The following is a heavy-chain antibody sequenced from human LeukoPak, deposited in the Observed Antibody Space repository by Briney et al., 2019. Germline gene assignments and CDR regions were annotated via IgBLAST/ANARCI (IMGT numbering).Heavy chain of an antibody. CDR2: IYYSGST. V-gene: IGHV4-59*01. CDR1: GGSISSYY. D-gene: IGHD6-19*01. Sequence: SETLSLTCTASGGSISSYYWSWIRQPPGKGLEWIGYIYYSGSTNYNPSLKSRVTISVDTSKNQLSLKLSSVTAADTAVYYCARDSGTGWYFDYWGQGTLVTVSS. J-gene: IGHJ4*02. CDR3: ARDSGTGWYFDY.